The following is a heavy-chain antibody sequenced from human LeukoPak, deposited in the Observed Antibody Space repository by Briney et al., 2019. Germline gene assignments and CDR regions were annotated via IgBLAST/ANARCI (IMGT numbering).Heavy chain of an antibody. CDR2: ISSSSSYI. D-gene: IGHD6-13*01. V-gene: IGHV3-21*01. CDR1: GFTFSSYS. CDR3: AREVGQQLVDY. J-gene: IGHJ4*02. Sequence: GGSLRLSCAASGFTFSSYSMNWVRQAPGKGLEWISSISSSSSYIYYADSVKGRFTISRDNAKNSLYLQMNSLRAEDTAVYYCAREVGQQLVDYWGQGTLVTVSS.